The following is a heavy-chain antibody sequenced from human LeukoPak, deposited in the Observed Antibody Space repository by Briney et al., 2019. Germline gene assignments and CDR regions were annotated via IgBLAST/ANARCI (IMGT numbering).Heavy chain of an antibody. CDR3: ARARWTSTGTTYYLDY. D-gene: IGHD4-17*01. CDR1: GYIFSDYV. Sequence: ASVKVSCKASGYIFSDYVIQWVRQAPGQGLEWMGWINAGNGKTKYSQKFQDRVTIARDTSASTAYLELSGLRSEDTAVYFCARARWTSTGTTYYLDYWGQGTLVTVSS. CDR2: INAGNGKT. J-gene: IGHJ4*02. V-gene: IGHV1-3*01.